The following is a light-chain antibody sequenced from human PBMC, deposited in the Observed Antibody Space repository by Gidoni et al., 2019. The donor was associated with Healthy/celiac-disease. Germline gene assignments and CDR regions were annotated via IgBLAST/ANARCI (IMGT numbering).Light chain of an antibody. J-gene: IGKJ4*01. CDR1: QSVSSY. CDR3: QQRSNWPLT. Sequence: IVLTQSPATLSLSPGERATFPCRASQSVSSYLAWYQQKPGQAPRLLIYDASNRATGIPARFSGSGSGTDFTLTISSLEPEDFAVYYCQQRSNWPLTFGGGTKVEIK. V-gene: IGKV3-11*01. CDR2: DAS.